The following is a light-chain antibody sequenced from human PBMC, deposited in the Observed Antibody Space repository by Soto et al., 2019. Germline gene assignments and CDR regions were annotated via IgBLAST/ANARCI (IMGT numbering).Light chain of an antibody. Sequence: QSVLTQPPSVSGAPGQRVTISCTGTSSNIGADYNVHWYRQLPGTAPKLLIYGNNHRPSGVPDRFSGSKSGPSASLAITGLQTEDEADYYCQSYDTGLRGMIFGGGTKVTV. CDR3: QSYDTGLRGMI. CDR2: GNN. J-gene: IGLJ2*01. V-gene: IGLV1-40*01. CDR1: SSNIGADYN.